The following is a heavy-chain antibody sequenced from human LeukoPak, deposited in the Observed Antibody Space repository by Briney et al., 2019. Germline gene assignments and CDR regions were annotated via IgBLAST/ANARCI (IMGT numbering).Heavy chain of an antibody. V-gene: IGHV1-2*02. CDR2: INPNSGGT. CDR1: GYTFTGYY. J-gene: IGHJ4*02. CDR3: ARDFSYYDSSGPYYFDY. Sequence: GASAKVSCKASGYTFTGYYMHWVRRAPGQGLEWMGWINPNSGGTNYAQKFQGRVTMTRDTSISTAYMELSRLRSDDTAVYYCARDFSYYDSSGPYYFDYWGQGTLVTVSS. D-gene: IGHD3-22*01.